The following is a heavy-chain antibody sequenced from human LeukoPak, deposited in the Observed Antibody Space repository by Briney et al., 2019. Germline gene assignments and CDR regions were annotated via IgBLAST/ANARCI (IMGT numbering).Heavy chain of an antibody. CDR3: ARDLGGGWYFN. D-gene: IGHD2-15*01. CDR1: GFTFSSYW. Sequence: QPGGSLRLSCAASGFTFSSYWMHWFRQVPGKGLVWVSHINSDGSSTNYADSVKGRFTISRDNAKNTLYLQMNSLRAEDTAVYYCARDLGGGWYFNWGQGTLVTVSS. V-gene: IGHV3-74*01. CDR2: INSDGSST. J-gene: IGHJ4*02.